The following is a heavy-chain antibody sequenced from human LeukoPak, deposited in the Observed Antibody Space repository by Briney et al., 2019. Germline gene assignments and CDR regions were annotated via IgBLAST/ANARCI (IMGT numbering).Heavy chain of an antibody. CDR2: IYYSGST. J-gene: IGHJ3*02. D-gene: IGHD3-3*01. Sequence: SETLSLTCTVSGGSISSYYWSWIRQPPGKGLEWIGYIYYSGSTNYNPSLKSRVTISVDTSKNQFSLKLSSVTAADTAVYYCARALPDYDFWSGYYPGHAFDIWGQGTMVTVSS. CDR3: ARALPDYDFWSGYYPGHAFDI. V-gene: IGHV4-59*01. CDR1: GGSISSYY.